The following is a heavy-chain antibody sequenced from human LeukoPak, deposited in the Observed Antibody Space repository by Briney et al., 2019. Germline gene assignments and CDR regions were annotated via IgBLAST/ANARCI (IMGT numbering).Heavy chain of an antibody. CDR3: ARGTNYGGNFDY. CDR2: IYHSGST. CDR1: DGSISSGGYS. D-gene: IGHD4-23*01. Sequence: PSETLSLTCAVSDGSISSGGYSWSWIRQPPGKGLEWIGYIYHSGSTYYNPSLKSRVTISVDRSKNQFSLKLSSVTAADTAVYYCARGTNYGGNFDYWGQGTLVTVSS. J-gene: IGHJ4*02. V-gene: IGHV4-30-2*01.